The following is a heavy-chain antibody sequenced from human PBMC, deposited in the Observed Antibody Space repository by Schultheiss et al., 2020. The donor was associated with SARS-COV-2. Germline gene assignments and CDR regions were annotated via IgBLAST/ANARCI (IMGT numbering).Heavy chain of an antibody. CDR1: GGSISSSSYY. V-gene: IGHV4-61*02. J-gene: IGHJ6*03. CDR3: ARGYVAARYYYYYYMDV. D-gene: IGHD6-6*01. CDR2: IYNSGST. Sequence: SETLSLTCTVSGGSISSSSYYWSWIRQPAGKGLEWIGRIYNSGSTYYNPSLKSRVTISVDTSKNQFSLKLSSVTAADTAVYYCARGYVAARYYYYYYMDVWGKGTTVTVSS.